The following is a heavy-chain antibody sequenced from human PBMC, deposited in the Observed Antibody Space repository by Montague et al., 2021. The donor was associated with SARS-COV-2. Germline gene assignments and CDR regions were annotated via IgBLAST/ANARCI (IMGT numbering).Heavy chain of an antibody. J-gene: IGHJ2*01. V-gene: IGHV4-39*01. Sequence: SETLSLTCTVSGGSISSGTYYWGWVRQPPGKGLEWIGTINYSGKTYYNPFLKSRVTISVDTSKNQFSLKVTSMTAADTAVYYCARRAQWQLSWFFDLWGRGTLVTVSS. CDR2: INYSGKT. D-gene: IGHD6-19*01. CDR3: ARRAQWQLSWFFDL. CDR1: GGSISSGTYY.